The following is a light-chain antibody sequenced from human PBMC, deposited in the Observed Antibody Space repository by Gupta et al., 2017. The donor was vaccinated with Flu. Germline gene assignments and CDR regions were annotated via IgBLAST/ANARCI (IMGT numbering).Light chain of an antibody. CDR1: QSISSW. J-gene: IGKJ4*01. CDR3: QQYYTYPLT. Sequence: PSTLSASVGDRVTITCRASQSISSWLAWYQQKPGKAPNLLIYKASSLESGVPSRFSGSGSGTEFTLTISSLQPDDFATYYCQQYYTYPLTFGGGAKVEIK. CDR2: KAS. V-gene: IGKV1-5*03.